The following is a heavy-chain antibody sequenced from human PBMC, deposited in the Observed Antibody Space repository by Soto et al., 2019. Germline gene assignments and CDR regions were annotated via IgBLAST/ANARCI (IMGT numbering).Heavy chain of an antibody. J-gene: IGHJ3*02. CDR3: ARDLPFIAVAGTRAFDI. CDR1: GYTFTSYG. CDR2: ISAYNGNT. Sequence: QVQLVQSGAEVKKPGASVKVSCKASGYTFTSYGISWVRQAPGQGLEWMGWISAYNGNTNYAQKLQGRVTMTTDTSTSTAYMELRSLRSDDTAVYYCARDLPFIAVAGTRAFDIWAKGQWSPSLQ. D-gene: IGHD6-19*01. V-gene: IGHV1-18*01.